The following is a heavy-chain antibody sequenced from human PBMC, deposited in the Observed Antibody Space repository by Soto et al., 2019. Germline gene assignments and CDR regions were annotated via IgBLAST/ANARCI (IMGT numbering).Heavy chain of an antibody. J-gene: IGHJ6*02. V-gene: IGHV3-73*01. CDR3: TSQPDRATYYYYGMDV. Sequence: GGSLRLSCAASGFTFSGSAMHWVRQASGKGLEWVGRIRSKANSYATAYAASVKGRFTISRDDSKNTAYLQMNSLKTEDTAVYYCTSQPDRATYYYYGMDVWGQGTTVTVSS. CDR2: IRSKANSYAT. CDR1: GFTFSGSA.